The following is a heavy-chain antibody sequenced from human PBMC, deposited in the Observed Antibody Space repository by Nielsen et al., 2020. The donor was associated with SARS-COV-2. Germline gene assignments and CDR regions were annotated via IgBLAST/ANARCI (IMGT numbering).Heavy chain of an antibody. J-gene: IGHJ6*02. CDR2: ISYDGSNK. CDR1: GFTFSSYG. V-gene: IGHV3-30*03. D-gene: IGHD1-26*01. Sequence: GESLKISCAASGFTFSSYGMHWVRQAPGKGLEWVAAISYDGSNKYYADSVKGRFTISRDNSENTLYLEMNSLRVEDTAVYYCATSAGAADYYGMDAWGQGTTVTVSS. CDR3: ATSAGAADYYGMDA.